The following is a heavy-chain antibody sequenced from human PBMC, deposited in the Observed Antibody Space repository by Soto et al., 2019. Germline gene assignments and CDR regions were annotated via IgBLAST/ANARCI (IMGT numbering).Heavy chain of an antibody. CDR1: GFTFSDYY. V-gene: IGHV3-11*01. CDR2: ISSSGSTI. J-gene: IGHJ4*02. D-gene: IGHD6-13*01. Sequence: PGGSLRLSCAASGFTFSDYYMSWIRRAPGKGLEWVSYISSSGSTIYYADSVKGRLTISRDNAKNSLYLQMNSLRAEDTAVYYCASLQRSIAAAADYWGQGTLVTVSS. CDR3: ASLQRSIAAAADY.